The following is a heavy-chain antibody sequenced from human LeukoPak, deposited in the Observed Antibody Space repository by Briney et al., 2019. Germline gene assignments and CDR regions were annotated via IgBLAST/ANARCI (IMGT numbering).Heavy chain of an antibody. CDR2: INAGNGNT. J-gene: IGHJ3*02. Sequence: ASVKVSCKASGYTFTSYAMHWVRQAPGQRLEWMGWINAGNGNTKYSQKFQGRVTITRDTSASTAYMELSSLGSEDTAVYYCARDLSLWFGEFTSDAFDIWGQGTMVTVSS. D-gene: IGHD3-10*01. V-gene: IGHV1-3*01. CDR3: ARDLSLWFGEFTSDAFDI. CDR1: GYTFTSYA.